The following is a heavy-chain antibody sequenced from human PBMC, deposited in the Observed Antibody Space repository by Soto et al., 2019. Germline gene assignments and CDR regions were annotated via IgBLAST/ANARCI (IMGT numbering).Heavy chain of an antibody. CDR3: ARSEYSSSWYAFDI. J-gene: IGHJ3*02. CDR1: GGSISSYY. CDR2: IYYSGST. V-gene: IGHV4-59*01. Sequence: SETLSLTCTVSGGSISSYYWSWIRQPPGKGLEWIGYIYYSGSTNYNPSLKSRVTISVDTSKNQFSLKLSSVTAADTAVYYCARSEYSSSWYAFDIWGQGTMVTVSS. D-gene: IGHD6-13*01.